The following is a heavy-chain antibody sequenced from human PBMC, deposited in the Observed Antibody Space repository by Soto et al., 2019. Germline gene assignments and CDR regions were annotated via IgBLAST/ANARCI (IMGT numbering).Heavy chain of an antibody. V-gene: IGHV1-69*02. CDR3: ASSYGDYSVGY. J-gene: IGHJ4*02. CDR1: GGTFSSYT. D-gene: IGHD4-17*01. Sequence: QVQLVQSGAELKKPGSSVKVSCKASGGTFSSYTISWVRQAPGQGLEWMGRIIPILGIANYAQKFQGRVTITAEKSTSTASMALSSLRSEDTAVYYCASSYGDYSVGYWGQGTLVTVSS. CDR2: IIPILGIA.